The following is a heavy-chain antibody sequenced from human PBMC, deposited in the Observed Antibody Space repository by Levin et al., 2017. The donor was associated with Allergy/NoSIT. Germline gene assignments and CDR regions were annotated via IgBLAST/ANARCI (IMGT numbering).Heavy chain of an antibody. CDR1: GFTFSSYA. CDR3: AKGDDIVVVVAATPGVYGFDY. CDR2: ISGSGGST. V-gene: IGHV3-23*01. Sequence: GGSLRLSCAASGFTFSSYAMSWVRQAPGKGLEWVSAISGSGGSTYYADSVKGRFTISRDNSKNTLYLQMNSLRAEDTAVYYCAKGDDIVVVVAATPGVYGFDYWGQGTLVTVSS. J-gene: IGHJ4*02. D-gene: IGHD2-15*01.